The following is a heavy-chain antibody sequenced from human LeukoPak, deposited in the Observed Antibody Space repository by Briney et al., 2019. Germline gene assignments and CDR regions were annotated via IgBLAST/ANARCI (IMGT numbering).Heavy chain of an antibody. CDR3: AREGAYDSSGYYNNY. CDR1: GFTFGDYY. D-gene: IGHD3-22*01. Sequence: GGSLRLSCTASGFTFGDYYMSWIRQAPGKGLEWGSYISGSSGNINYADSVKGRFTISRDNAKNSLYLQMNSLRAEDTAVYYCAREGAYDSSGYYNNYWGQGTLVTVSS. V-gene: IGHV3-11*06. J-gene: IGHJ4*02. CDR2: ISGSSGNI.